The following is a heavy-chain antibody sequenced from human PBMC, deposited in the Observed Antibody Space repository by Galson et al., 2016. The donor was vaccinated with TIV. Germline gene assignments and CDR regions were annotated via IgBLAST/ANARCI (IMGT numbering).Heavy chain of an antibody. CDR3: AKDRNTAMATYHQYYGMDV. Sequence: SVKVSCKASGDTFLSYPFNWVRQAPGQGLEWMGGFIPLFGTPNYAQKFQGRVTITADESTSTVHMELSSLRSEDTAVYYCAKDRNTAMATYHQYYGMDVWGQGTTVTVSS. CDR1: GDTFLSYP. V-gene: IGHV1-69*13. J-gene: IGHJ6*02. CDR2: FIPLFGTP. D-gene: IGHD5-18*01.